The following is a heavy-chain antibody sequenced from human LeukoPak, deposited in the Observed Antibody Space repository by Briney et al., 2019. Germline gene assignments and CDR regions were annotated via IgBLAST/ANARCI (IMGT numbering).Heavy chain of an antibody. CDR1: GHSFTSYW. CDR2: IYHGDSDT. Sequence: GESLKISCKGSGHSFTSYWIGWVRQMPGKGLEWMGIIYHGDSDTRYSPSFQGQVTISADTSISTAYLQWSSLKASDTAMYYCARPLYPYGSGSYYYFDYWGQGTLVTVSS. CDR3: ARPLYPYGSGSYYYFDY. J-gene: IGHJ4*02. V-gene: IGHV5-51*01. D-gene: IGHD3-10*01.